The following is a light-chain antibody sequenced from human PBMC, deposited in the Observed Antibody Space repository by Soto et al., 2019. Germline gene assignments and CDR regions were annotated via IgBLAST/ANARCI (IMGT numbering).Light chain of an antibody. V-gene: IGKV1-39*01. Sequence: IQLTQSPSSLSASVGDRVTITCRASQTIDTYLNWYQHKPGTAPKVLIYAATYLQNGVPSRFSGSGSGTDFTLTISSLQPEDFATYFCQQTSSNPRTFGQGTKVDIK. CDR2: AAT. J-gene: IGKJ1*01. CDR3: QQTSSNPRT. CDR1: QTIDTY.